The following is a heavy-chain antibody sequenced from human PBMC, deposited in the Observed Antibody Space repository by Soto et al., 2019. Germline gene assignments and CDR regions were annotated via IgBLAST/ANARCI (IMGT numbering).Heavy chain of an antibody. CDR1: GFTFSTYA. CDR3: ARENYYGGHVIGSLDL. V-gene: IGHV3-30-3*01. Sequence: QVQLVESGGGVVQPWRSLRLSCSASGFTFSTYAMQWVRQAPGKGLEWVAVVSSEGGTQFYADFVKGRFTISRDNSRNSLYLQMSSLTTDDAAIYYCARENYYGGHVIGSLDLWGRGTLVSVSS. J-gene: IGHJ2*01. D-gene: IGHD3-22*01. CDR2: VSSEGGTQ.